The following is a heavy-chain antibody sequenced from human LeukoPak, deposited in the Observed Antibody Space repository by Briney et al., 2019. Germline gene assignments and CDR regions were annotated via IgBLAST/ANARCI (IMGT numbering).Heavy chain of an antibody. CDR2: IWYDGSNK. CDR3: AKDARGVSLSSYFDY. CDR1: GFTFSSYG. Sequence: GRSLRLSCAASGFTFSSYGMHWVRQAPGKGLEWVAVIWYDGSNKYYADSVKGRFTISRDNSKNTLYLQMNSLRAEDTAVYYCAKDARGVSLSSYFDYWGQGTLVTVSS. J-gene: IGHJ4*02. V-gene: IGHV3-33*06. D-gene: IGHD3-10*01.